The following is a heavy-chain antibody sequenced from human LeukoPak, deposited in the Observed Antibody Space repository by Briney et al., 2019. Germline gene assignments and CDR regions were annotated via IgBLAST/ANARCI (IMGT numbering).Heavy chain of an antibody. CDR2: IKQDGSEK. D-gene: IGHD2-2*03. J-gene: IGHJ5*02. V-gene: IGHV3-7*01. CDR1: GFTFSSYW. CDR3: ARVGIGNWFDP. Sequence: GGSLRLSCAASGFTFSSYWMNWVRQAPGKGLEWVANIKQDGSEKYYVDSVKGRFTISRDNAKNSLYLQMNSLRAEDTAVYYCARVGIGNWFDPWGQGTLVTVSS.